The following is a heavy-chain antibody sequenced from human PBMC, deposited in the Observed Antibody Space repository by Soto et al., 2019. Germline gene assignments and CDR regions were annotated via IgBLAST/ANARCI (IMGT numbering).Heavy chain of an antibody. CDR1: GYNFNNYG. Sequence: ASVKVSCKASGYNFNNYGVTWVRQAPGQGHEWMGWIGVYNGNTKYPQKVQGRVTVTADTSTSTAYMELRSLTSADTAVYYCARDIAGGEDIWGQGTMVTVSS. CDR3: ARDIAGGEDI. D-gene: IGHD1-26*01. J-gene: IGHJ3*02. CDR2: IGVYNGNT. V-gene: IGHV1-18*01.